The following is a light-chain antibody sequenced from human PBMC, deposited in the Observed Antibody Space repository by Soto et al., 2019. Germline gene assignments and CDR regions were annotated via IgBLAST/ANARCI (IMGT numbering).Light chain of an antibody. Sequence: QSALTPPASVSGSPGQSITISCTGTSSDVGGYDYVSWYQQHPGKAPKLIIFEVSNRPSGVSNRFSASKSGNTASLTISGLQAEDEADYYCSSYTSSVTLDVFGTGTTLTVL. J-gene: IGLJ1*01. V-gene: IGLV2-14*01. CDR1: SSDVGGYDY. CDR3: SSYTSSVTLDV. CDR2: EVS.